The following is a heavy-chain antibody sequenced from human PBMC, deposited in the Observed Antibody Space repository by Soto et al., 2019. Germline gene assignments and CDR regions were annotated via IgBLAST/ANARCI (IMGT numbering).Heavy chain of an antibody. V-gene: IGHV4-59*01. D-gene: IGHD6-19*01. Sequence: QVQLQESGPGLVKPSETLSLTCTVSGGSISSYYWSWIRQPPGKGLEWIGYIYYSGSTNYNPSLKSRVTISVDTSKNQFSLKLSSVTAADTAVYYCARGAPVARWLVQIPPWDYWGQGTLVTVSS. CDR2: IYYSGST. CDR1: GGSISSYY. J-gene: IGHJ4*02. CDR3: ARGAPVARWLVQIPPWDY.